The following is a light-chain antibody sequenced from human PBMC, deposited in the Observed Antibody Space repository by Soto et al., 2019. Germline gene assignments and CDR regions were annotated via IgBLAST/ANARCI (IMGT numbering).Light chain of an antibody. CDR1: QSVSSSY. CDR2: GAS. V-gene: IGKV3-20*01. CDR3: QQYGSSPRT. Sequence: EIVLTQSPGTLSLSPGERATLSCRASQSVSSSYLAWYQQKLGQAPRLLIYGASSRATGIPDRFCGSGSGTDFTLTISRLEPEDFAVYYCQQYGSSPRTFGQGTKVEIK. J-gene: IGKJ1*01.